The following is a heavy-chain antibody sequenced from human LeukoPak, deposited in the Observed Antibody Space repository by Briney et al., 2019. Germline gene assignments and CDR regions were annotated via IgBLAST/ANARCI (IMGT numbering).Heavy chain of an antibody. CDR3: VRQFAS. J-gene: IGHJ4*02. Sequence: GGSLRLSCAASGFTFSDHIMNWVRQLPGKRLEWVAYVSGSGSTVYYADSVKGRFTISRDSGKSSLYLQMNSLRVEDTALYYCVRQFASWGQGTLVTVSS. V-gene: IGHV3-48*01. CDR2: VSGSGSTV. CDR1: GFTFSDHI.